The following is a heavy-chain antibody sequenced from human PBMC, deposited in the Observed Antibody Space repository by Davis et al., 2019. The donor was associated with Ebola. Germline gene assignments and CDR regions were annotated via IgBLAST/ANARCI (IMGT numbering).Heavy chain of an antibody. Sequence: GESLKISCAASGFSFSRYWMHWVRQAPGKGLMWVSRIKSDGSTKSYADSVKGRFTISRDNAKNTLFLQMNSLRAEDTAVYYCARDGENYSDLDYWGQGTLVTVSS. J-gene: IGHJ4*02. CDR1: GFSFSRYW. CDR3: ARDGENYSDLDY. CDR2: IKSDGSTK. D-gene: IGHD3-10*01. V-gene: IGHV3-74*01.